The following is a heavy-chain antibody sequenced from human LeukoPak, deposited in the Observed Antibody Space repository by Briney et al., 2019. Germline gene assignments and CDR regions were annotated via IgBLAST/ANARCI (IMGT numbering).Heavy chain of an antibody. J-gene: IGHJ5*02. D-gene: IGHD4-23*01. Sequence: NPSETLSLTCTVSGVSIRNHYWSWIRQVPGKGLEWIGYIYYGGSSNYNPSLKSRVTMSVDTSKSQFSLRLRSVTAADTAVYYCARNYGGNYEMENRFDPWGQGTLVTVSS. V-gene: IGHV4-59*08. CDR1: GVSIRNHY. CDR3: ARNYGGNYEMENRFDP. CDR2: IYYGGSS.